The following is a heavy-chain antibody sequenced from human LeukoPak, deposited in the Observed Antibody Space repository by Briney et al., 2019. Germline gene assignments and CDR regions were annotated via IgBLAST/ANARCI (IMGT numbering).Heavy chain of an antibody. CDR1: GNTFTSYW. D-gene: IGHD6-6*01. J-gene: IGHJ4*02. CDR2: IYPGDSDT. CDR3: ARVRSSSFDY. Sequence: GESLRISCRGSGNTFTSYWIAWGRQMPGKGLEWMGIIYPGDSDTRYSPSFQGQVTISADKSISTAYLQWSSLKASDTAMYYCARVRSSSFDYWGQGTLVTVSS. V-gene: IGHV5-51*01.